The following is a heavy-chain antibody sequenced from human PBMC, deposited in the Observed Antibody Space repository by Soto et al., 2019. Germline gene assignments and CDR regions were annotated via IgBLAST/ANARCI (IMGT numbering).Heavy chain of an antibody. V-gene: IGHV3-7*01. CDR1: GFTFSSYW. Sequence: EVQLVESGGGLVQPGGSLRLSCAASGFTFSSYWMSWVRQAPGKGLEWVANIKQDGSEKYYVDSVRGRFTISRDNAKNSLYLQMNSLRAEDTAVYYCARDDDNIRSSYYYGLDVWGQGTTVTVSS. J-gene: IGHJ6*02. CDR3: ARDDDNIRSSYYYGLDV. D-gene: IGHD3-16*01. CDR2: IKQDGSEK.